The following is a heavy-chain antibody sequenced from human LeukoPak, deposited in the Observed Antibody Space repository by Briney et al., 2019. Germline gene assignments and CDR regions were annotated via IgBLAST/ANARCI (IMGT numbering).Heavy chain of an antibody. Sequence: GSLRLSCAASGFTFSSYWMHWVRQAPGKGLMWVSRINSDGSTTNYADSVKGRFTISSDNAKNTLYLQMDSLRAEDTAVYHCAREKPDSSGRYFDYWGQGTLVTVSS. CDR3: AREKPDSSGRYFDY. CDR2: INSDGSTT. CDR1: GFTFSSYW. D-gene: IGHD6-19*01. V-gene: IGHV3-74*01. J-gene: IGHJ4*02.